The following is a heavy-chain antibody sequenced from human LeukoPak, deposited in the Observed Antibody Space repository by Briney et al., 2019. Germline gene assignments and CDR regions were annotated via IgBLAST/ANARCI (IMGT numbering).Heavy chain of an antibody. CDR2: IYHTGNT. CDR1: GGSISNKNW. CDR3: ARRYIVDYHYYMDV. D-gene: IGHD1-1*01. J-gene: IGHJ6*03. V-gene: IGHV4-4*02. Sequence: SETLSLTCAVSGGSISNKNWWDWVRQPPGKGLEWIGEIYHTGNTNYNPSLKTRVTISVDKSKNQFSLKLTSLTAADTAVYFCARRYIVDYHYYMDVWGKGTTVTVSS.